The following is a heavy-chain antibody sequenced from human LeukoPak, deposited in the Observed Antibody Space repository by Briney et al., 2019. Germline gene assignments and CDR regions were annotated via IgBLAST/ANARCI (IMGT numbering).Heavy chain of an antibody. CDR3: AIYYSRSGSK. V-gene: IGHV3-30*04. D-gene: IGHD3-10*01. J-gene: IGHJ4*02. CDR1: AFTFSDYT. Sequence: PGGSLRLSCAASAFTFSDYTMHWVRQAPGKGLEWVAVISYDGSQKYYADSVKGRFTISRDNSKNTVYLQMNSLRDEDTAVFYCAIYYSRSGSKWGQGTLVTVSS. CDR2: ISYDGSQK.